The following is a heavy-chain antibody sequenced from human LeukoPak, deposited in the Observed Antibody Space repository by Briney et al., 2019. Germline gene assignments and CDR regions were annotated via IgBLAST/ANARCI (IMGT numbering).Heavy chain of an antibody. V-gene: IGHV1-69*13. J-gene: IGHJ6*02. CDR3: ASEGYYDFWSGYSPNLNRYYYYGMDV. CDR2: IIPIFGTA. CDR1: GGTFSSYA. D-gene: IGHD3-3*01. Sequence: SVKVSCKASGGTFSSYAISWVRQAPGQGLERMGGIIPIFGTADYAQKFQGRVTITADESTSTAYMELSSLRSEDTAVYYCASEGYYDFWSGYSPNLNRYYYYGMDVWGQGTTVTVSS.